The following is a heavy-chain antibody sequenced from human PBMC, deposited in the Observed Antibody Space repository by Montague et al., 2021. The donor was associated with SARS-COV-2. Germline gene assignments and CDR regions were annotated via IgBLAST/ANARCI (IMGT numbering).Heavy chain of an antibody. Sequence: SETLSLTCNVSGGSIANSSYYWVWIRQPPGKGLEWIGSIYYTGTSFWNLHFGGTTYYSPFLQTRVSISVDTSKKQFSLKLRSVTASDTAVYYCARGRIEVSMIVVVLTGASYYMDVWGKGTTVTVSS. CDR1: GGSIANSSYY. CDR2: IYYTGTSFWNLHFGGTT. CDR3: ARGRIEVSMIVVVLTGASYYMDV. J-gene: IGHJ6*03. D-gene: IGHD3-22*01. V-gene: IGHV4-39*01.